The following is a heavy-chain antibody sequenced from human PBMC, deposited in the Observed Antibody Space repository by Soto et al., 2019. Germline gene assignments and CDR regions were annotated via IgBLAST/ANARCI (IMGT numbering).Heavy chain of an antibody. V-gene: IGHV3-30-3*01. D-gene: IGHD1-26*01. CDR1: EFTFRIFA. J-gene: IGHJ6*02. Sequence: QVHLVESGGGVVQPGSSLRLSCAASEFTFRIFAMHWLRQSPGKGLEWVAVISYDGSRKADSVKGRFTVSRDNSWNTLYLQMNSVRAEEPAISYCARGDRVGMEEVVGVRPGEYSMDVWGQGTTVTVSS. CDR3: ARGDRVGMEEVVGVRPGEYSMDV. CDR2: ISYDGSRK.